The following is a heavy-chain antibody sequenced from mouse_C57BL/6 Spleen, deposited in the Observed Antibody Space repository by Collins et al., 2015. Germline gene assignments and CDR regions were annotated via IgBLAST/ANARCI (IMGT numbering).Heavy chain of an antibody. D-gene: IGHD2-10*02. CDR3: NAQYGEGWFAY. CDR2: IDPENGDT. V-gene: IGHV14-4*02. J-gene: IGHJ3*01. Sequence: EVQLQQSGAELVRSGASVKLSCTASGFNIKDYYMHWVKQRPEQGLEWIGWIDPENGDTEYAPKFQGKATMTADTSSNTAYLQLSSLTSEDTAVYYCNAQYGEGWFAYWGQGTLVTVSA. CDR1: GFNIKDYY.